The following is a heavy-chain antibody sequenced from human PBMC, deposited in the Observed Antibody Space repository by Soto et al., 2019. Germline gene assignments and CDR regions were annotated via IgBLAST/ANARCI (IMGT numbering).Heavy chain of an antibody. Sequence: ASVKVSCKASGYTFTSYAMHWVRQAPGQRLEWMGWINASNGNTNYAQKFQGWVTMTRDTSISTAYMELSRLRSDDTAVYYCARARDYGDYDNAFDIWGQGTMVTVSS. CDR1: GYTFTSYA. CDR3: ARARDYGDYDNAFDI. V-gene: IGHV1-2*04. J-gene: IGHJ3*02. D-gene: IGHD4-17*01. CDR2: INASNGNT.